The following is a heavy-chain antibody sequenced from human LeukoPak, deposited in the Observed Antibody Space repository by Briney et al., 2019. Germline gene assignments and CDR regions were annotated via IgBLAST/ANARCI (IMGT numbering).Heavy chain of an antibody. V-gene: IGHV3-20*04. CDR3: ARGSMTLTDN. CDR2: INWNGGST. Sequence: PGGSLRLSCAASGFTFDDYGMSWVRQAPAKGLEWVSGINWNGGSTGYADSVKGRFTISRDNAKNSLYLQMNSLRPEDTAVYYCARGSMTLTDNWGQGTLVAVSS. CDR1: GFTFDDYG. J-gene: IGHJ4*02. D-gene: IGHD4/OR15-4a*01.